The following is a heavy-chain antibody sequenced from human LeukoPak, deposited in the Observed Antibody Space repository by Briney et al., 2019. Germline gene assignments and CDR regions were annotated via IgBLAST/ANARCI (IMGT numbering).Heavy chain of an antibody. Sequence: ASVKVSCKASGYTFTRFGITWVRQAPGQGLEWMGWISAYSGATKYAQKLRGRVTLTTDTSTSTAYMELRSLRSDDTTVYFCARDPGSYLTNSGWLNWFDPWGRGSLVIVSS. CDR2: ISAYSGAT. V-gene: IGHV1-18*01. CDR3: ARDPGSYLTNSGWLNWFDP. D-gene: IGHD5-12*01. CDR1: GYTFTRFG. J-gene: IGHJ5*02.